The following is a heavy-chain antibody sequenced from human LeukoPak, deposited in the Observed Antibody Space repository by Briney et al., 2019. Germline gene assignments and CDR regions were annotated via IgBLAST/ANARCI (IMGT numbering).Heavy chain of an antibody. Sequence: GGSLRLSCAAAGFTFSSYGMHWVRQAPGKGLEWVAVIWYDGSNKYYADSVKGRFTISRDNSKDTLYLQMNSLKTEDTAVYYCTAVSWNRPGDLEYWGQGTLVTVSS. CDR1: GFTFSSYG. J-gene: IGHJ4*02. D-gene: IGHD1-1*01. CDR2: IWYDGSNK. V-gene: IGHV3-33*01. CDR3: TAVSWNRPGDLEY.